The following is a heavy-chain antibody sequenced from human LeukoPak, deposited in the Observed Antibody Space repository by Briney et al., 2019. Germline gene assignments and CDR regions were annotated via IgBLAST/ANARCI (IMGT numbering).Heavy chain of an antibody. CDR1: GYTFTGYY. J-gene: IGHJ4*02. CDR2: INPNSGGT. D-gene: IGHD3-9*01. CDR3: AREITISGTCHY. V-gene: IGHV1-2*02. Sequence: ASVKVSCKASGYTFTGYYMHWVRQAPGQGLEWMGWINPNSGGTNYAQKFQGGVTMTRDTSISTAHMELSRLRSDDTAVYYCAREITISGTCHYWGQGTLVTVSS.